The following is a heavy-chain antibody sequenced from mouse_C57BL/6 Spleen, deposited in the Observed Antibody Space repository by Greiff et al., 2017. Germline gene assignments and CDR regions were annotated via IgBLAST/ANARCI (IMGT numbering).Heavy chain of an antibody. CDR2: IYTGSGNT. V-gene: IGHV1-76*01. J-gene: IGHJ1*03. CDR3: ARSSYYEYFDV. CDR1: GYTFTDYY. D-gene: IGHD2-12*01. Sequence: VQLQQSGAELVRPGASVKLSCKASGYTFTDYYINWVKQRPGQGLEWIARIYTGSGNTYYNEKFKGKATLTAEKSSSTAYMQLSSLTSEDSAVYFCARSSYYEYFDVWGTGTTVTVSS.